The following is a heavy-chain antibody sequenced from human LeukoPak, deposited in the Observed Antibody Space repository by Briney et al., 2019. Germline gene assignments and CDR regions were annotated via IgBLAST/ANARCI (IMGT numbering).Heavy chain of an antibody. D-gene: IGHD6-19*01. CDR2: MNPNSGNT. J-gene: IGHJ4*02. Sequence: ASVKVSCKASGYTSTSYDINWVRQATGQGLEWMGWMNPNSGNTGYAQKFQGRVTMTRNTSISTAYMELSSLRSEDTAVYYCARGQFIAVAASDYWGQGTLVTVSS. CDR1: GYTSTSYD. CDR3: ARGQFIAVAASDY. V-gene: IGHV1-8*01.